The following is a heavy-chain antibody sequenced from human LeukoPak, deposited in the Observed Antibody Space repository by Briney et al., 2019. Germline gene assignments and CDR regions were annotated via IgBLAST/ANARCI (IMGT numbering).Heavy chain of an antibody. Sequence: SETLSLTCAVYGGSFSGYYWSWIRQPPGKGLEWIGEINHSGSTNYNPSLKSRVTISVDTSKNQFSPKLSSVTAADTAVYYCARGLRAGFGESNDYWGQGTLVTVSS. CDR2: INHSGST. J-gene: IGHJ4*02. V-gene: IGHV4-34*01. D-gene: IGHD3-10*01. CDR3: ARGLRAGFGESNDY. CDR1: GGSFSGYY.